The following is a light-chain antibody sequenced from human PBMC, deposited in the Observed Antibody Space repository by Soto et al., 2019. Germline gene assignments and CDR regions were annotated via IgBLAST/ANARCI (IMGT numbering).Light chain of an antibody. CDR2: GAS. J-gene: IGKJ4*01. V-gene: IGKV3-15*01. Sequence: EIVMTQSPATLSVSPGERAILSCRASKSISNKLAWYQQKPGQAPRLLIYGASTRATGIPTRFSGSGSGTEFTLSISSLQSEDIAIYYCQQYNNWPPLACGGGTKVESK. CDR1: KSISNK. CDR3: QQYNNWPPLA.